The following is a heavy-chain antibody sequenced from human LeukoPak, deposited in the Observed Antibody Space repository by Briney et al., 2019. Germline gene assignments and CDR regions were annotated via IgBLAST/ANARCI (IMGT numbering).Heavy chain of an antibody. J-gene: IGHJ4*02. CDR1: GFTFSSYA. CDR3: AKDRPTYYDFWSGYYLFDY. Sequence: PGGSLRLSCAASGFTFSSYAMSWVRQAPGKGLEWVSAISGSGGSTYYADSVKGRFTISRDNSKNTLYLQMNSLRAEDTAVYYCAKDRPTYYDFWSGYYLFDYWGQGTPVTVSS. V-gene: IGHV3-23*01. CDR2: ISGSGGST. D-gene: IGHD3-3*01.